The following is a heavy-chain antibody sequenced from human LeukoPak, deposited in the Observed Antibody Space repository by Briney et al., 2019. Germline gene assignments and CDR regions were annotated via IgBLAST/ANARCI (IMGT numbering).Heavy chain of an antibody. J-gene: IGHJ4*02. V-gene: IGHV4-34*01. D-gene: IGHD3-16*02. CDR2: INHRGST. Sequence: SETLSLTCAVYGGSFSGYYWSWIRQPPGKGLEWIGEINHRGSTNYNPSLKRRVTISVDTSKNQFSLKLSSVTAADTAVYYCARGRYTNYVWGSYRLSYWGQGTLVTVSS. CDR1: GGSFSGYY. CDR3: ARGRYTNYVWGSYRLSY.